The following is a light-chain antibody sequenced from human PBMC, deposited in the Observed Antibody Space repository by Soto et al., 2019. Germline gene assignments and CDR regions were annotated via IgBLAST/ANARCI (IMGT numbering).Light chain of an antibody. CDR3: ISYTSISALV. Sequence: QSALTQPASVSGSPGQSITISCTGTSSDVGGYNSVSWYQQHPGKVPKIMIYDVSIRPSGVPDRFSGSKSGNTASLTISGLQDEDEADYYCISYTSISALVFGTGTKLTVL. V-gene: IGLV2-14*01. J-gene: IGLJ1*01. CDR2: DVS. CDR1: SSDVGGYNS.